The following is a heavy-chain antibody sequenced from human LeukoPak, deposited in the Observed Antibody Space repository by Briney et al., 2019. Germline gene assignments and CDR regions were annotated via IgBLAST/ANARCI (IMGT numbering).Heavy chain of an antibody. CDR2: ISYSGNV. CDR3: ARDFARNSGDYGNDGFDI. CDR1: GGSVNLYY. D-gene: IGHD4-17*01. J-gene: IGHJ3*02. Sequence: PSETLSLTCSVSGGSVNLYYWTWIRQSPGKGLEWIGYISYSGNVYYNPSLKSRVTITPDTSKKQVSLRLSSVTAADTAVYFCARDFARNSGDYGNDGFDIWGQGTMVTVS. V-gene: IGHV4-59*02.